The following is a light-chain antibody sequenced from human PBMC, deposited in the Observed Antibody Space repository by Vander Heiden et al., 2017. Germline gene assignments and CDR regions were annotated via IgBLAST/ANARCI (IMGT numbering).Light chain of an antibody. CDR1: SRDVGGYNY. CDR3: LSYTSGSTPGV. CDR2: DVR. V-gene: IGLV2-14*01. J-gene: IGLJ1*01. Sequence: QSALTQPASVSGSPGQSITISCTGTSRDVGGYNYISWFQHNPGKAPKLITYDVRKRPSGVSNRFSGSKSANTASLTISGLQAEDEADYYCLSYTSGSTPGVFGTGTKVTVL.